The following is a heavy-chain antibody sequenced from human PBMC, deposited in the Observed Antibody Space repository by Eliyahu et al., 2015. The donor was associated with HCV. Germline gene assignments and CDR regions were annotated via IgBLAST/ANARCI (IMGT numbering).Heavy chain of an antibody. CDR1: GFXFXSYS. Sequence: EVQLVESGGGLVKPGGSLXLSCAASGFXFXSYSINWVRQAPGKGLEWVSSISSSSSYIYYADSVKGRFTISRDNAKNSLYLQMNSLRAEDTAVYYCARDRSGYDLAYSDLWGRGTPVTVSS. V-gene: IGHV3-21*01. J-gene: IGHJ2*01. CDR2: ISSSSSYI. D-gene: IGHD5-12*01. CDR3: ARDRSGYDLAYSDL.